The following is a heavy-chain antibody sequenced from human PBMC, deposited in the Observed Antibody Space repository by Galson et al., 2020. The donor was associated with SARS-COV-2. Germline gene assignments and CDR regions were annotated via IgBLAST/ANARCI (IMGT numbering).Heavy chain of an antibody. CDR1: GYSFTSYW. J-gene: IGHJ6*02. D-gene: IGHD1-26*01. CDR3: AITLGWELPYYDGMDV. CDR2: IYPGDSDT. V-gene: IGHV5-51*01. Sequence: GESLKISCKGSGYSFTSYWIGWVRQMPGKGLEWMGIIYPGDSDTRYSPSFQGQVTISADKSISTAYLQWSSLKASDTAMYYCAITLGWELPYYDGMDVWGQGTTVTVSS.